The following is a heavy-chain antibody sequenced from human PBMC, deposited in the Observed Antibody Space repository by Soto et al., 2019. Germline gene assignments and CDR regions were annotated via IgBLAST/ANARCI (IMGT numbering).Heavy chain of an antibody. CDR2: IHYSGTT. CDR1: GTSIISYY. CDR3: ARYNSYTIDY. Sequence: SETLSLTCTVSGTSIISYYWSWIRQPPGKGLEWIANIHYSGTTNYNPSLASRVTLSVDTSKNQFSLKMTSVTAADRAMYFCARYNSYTIDYWGRGTLVTVSS. J-gene: IGHJ4*02. D-gene: IGHD2-2*02. V-gene: IGHV4-59*01.